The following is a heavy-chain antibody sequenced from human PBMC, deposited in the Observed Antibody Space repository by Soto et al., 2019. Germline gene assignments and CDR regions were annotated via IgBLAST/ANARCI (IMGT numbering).Heavy chain of an antibody. Sequence: ASVKVSCKASGYTFTSYAMHWVRQAPGQRLEWMGWINAGNGNTKYSQKFQGRVTITRDTSASTAYMELSSLRSEDTAVYYCARGYSSSWYPDYWGQGTLVTVSS. CDR2: INAGNGNT. D-gene: IGHD6-13*01. V-gene: IGHV1-3*01. CDR3: ARGYSSSWYPDY. J-gene: IGHJ4*02. CDR1: GYTFTSYA.